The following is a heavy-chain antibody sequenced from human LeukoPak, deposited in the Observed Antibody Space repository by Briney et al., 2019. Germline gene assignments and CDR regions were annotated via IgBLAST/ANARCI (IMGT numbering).Heavy chain of an antibody. CDR1: GYTFTSYD. V-gene: IGHV1-8*03. D-gene: IGHD6-19*01. J-gene: IGHJ6*03. CDR2: MNPNSGNT. CDR3: ARGRAGYYYYYMDV. Sequence: GASVKVSCKASGYTFTSYDINWVRQATGQGLERMGWMNPNSGNTGYAQKFQGRVTITRNTSISTAYMELSSLRSEDTAVYYCARGRAGYYYYYMDVWGKGTTVTVSS.